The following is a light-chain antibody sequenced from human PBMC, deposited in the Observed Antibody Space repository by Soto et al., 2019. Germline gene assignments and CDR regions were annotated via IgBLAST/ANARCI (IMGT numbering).Light chain of an antibody. CDR3: QSYDSSLSGL. Sequence: QSVLTQPPSVSGAPGQRVTISCTGSSSNIGAGYDVHWYQQLPGTAPKLLIYGNNDRPSGVPDRFSGSKSGTSASLAITGLQADDEADYYCQSYDSSLSGLFGGGTKLTVL. V-gene: IGLV1-40*01. CDR1: SSNIGAGYD. CDR2: GNN. J-gene: IGLJ2*01.